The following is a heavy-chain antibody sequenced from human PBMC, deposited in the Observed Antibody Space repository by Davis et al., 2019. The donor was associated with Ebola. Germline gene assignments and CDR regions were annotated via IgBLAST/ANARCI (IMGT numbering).Heavy chain of an antibody. V-gene: IGHV3-23*01. Sequence: GESLKISCAASGFTFSSYAMSWVRQAPGKGLEWVSAISGSGGSTYYADSVKGRFTISRDNSKNTLYLQMNSLRAEDTAVYYCAREQSPTCSSTSCPKGYFDYWGQGTLVTVSS. CDR1: GFTFSSYA. D-gene: IGHD2-2*01. CDR3: AREQSPTCSSTSCPKGYFDY. CDR2: ISGSGGST. J-gene: IGHJ4*02.